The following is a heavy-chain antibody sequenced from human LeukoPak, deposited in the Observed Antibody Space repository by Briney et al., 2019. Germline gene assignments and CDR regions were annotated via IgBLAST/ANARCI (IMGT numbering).Heavy chain of an antibody. V-gene: IGHV1-8*01. J-gene: IGHJ4*02. CDR1: GYTFTSYD. D-gene: IGHD3-22*01. CDR3: ARGRGRRSYYDSSGYYR. CDR2: MNPNSGNT. Sequence: ASVKVSCKASGYTFTSYDINWVRQATGQGLEWMGWMNPNSGNTGYAQKFQGRVTMTRNTSISTAYMELSSLRSEDTAVYYCARGRGRRSYYDSSGYYRWGQGTLVTVSS.